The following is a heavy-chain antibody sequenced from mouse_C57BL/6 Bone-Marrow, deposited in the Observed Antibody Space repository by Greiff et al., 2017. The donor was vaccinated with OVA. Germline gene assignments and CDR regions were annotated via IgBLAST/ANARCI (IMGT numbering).Heavy chain of an antibody. CDR1: GYTFTSYW. J-gene: IGHJ3*01. V-gene: IGHV1-64*01. CDR3: ARSVDWFAY. CDR2: IHPNSGST. Sequence: QVQLQQPGAELVKPGASVKLSCKASGYTFTSYWMHWVKQRPGQGLEWIGMIHPNSGSTNYNEKFKSKATLTVDTSSSTAYMQLSSLTSEDSAVYYCARSVDWFAYWGQGTLVTVSA. D-gene: IGHD1-1*01.